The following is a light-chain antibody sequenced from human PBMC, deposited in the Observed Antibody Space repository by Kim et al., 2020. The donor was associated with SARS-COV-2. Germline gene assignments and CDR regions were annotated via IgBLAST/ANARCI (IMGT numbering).Light chain of an antibody. CDR2: DTH. Sequence: QAVVTQEPSLTVSPGGTVTLTCGSSTGAVTSGHYPYWFQQRPGQAPRTLMYDTHNKHSWTPARFSGSLLGGKAALTLSGAQPEDEAEYYCLLSYRGVRVFGGGTQLTVL. CDR1: TGAVTSGHY. J-gene: IGLJ3*02. CDR3: LLSYRGVRV. V-gene: IGLV7-46*01.